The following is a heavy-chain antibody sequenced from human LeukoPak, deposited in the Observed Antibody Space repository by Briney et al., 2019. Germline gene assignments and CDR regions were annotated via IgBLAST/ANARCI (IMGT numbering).Heavy chain of an antibody. Sequence: GGSLRLSCAASGFTFSSYCMSWVRHAPGKGLGWVSGIGISGGSTYYADSVKGRFTISRDNSKNTLYLQMNSLRAEDTAVYYCAKAYCSSTSCYADYWGQGTLVTVSS. D-gene: IGHD2-2*01. J-gene: IGHJ4*02. CDR1: GFTFSSYC. CDR2: IGISGGST. CDR3: AKAYCSSTSCYADY. V-gene: IGHV3-23*01.